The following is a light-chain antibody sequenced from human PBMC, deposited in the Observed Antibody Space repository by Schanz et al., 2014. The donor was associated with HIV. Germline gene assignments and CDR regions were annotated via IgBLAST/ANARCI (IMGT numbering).Light chain of an antibody. CDR2: GAS. V-gene: IGKV3-20*01. CDR3: QQSGDSGGT. J-gene: IGKJ4*01. Sequence: EVVMTQSPATLSVSPGKTATFSCRASQSVGTNLAWYHQKPGQPPKLLVFGASNRATGIPDRFSGGGSGTDFTLTISRLEPEDFAVYYCQQSGDSGGTFGGGTKVDMK. CDR1: QSVGTN.